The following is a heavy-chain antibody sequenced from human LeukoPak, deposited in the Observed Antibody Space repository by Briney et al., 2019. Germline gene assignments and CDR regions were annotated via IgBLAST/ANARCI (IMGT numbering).Heavy chain of an antibody. D-gene: IGHD3-22*01. J-gene: IGHJ4*02. CDR3: ARVPHSVEGSMKAVFIHYFDY. V-gene: IGHV4-38-2*02. CDR1: GYSISSGYL. CDR2: IDHSGNT. Sequence: PSETLSLTCTVSGYSISSGYLWGWIRQPPGKGLEWIGGIDHSGNTHYNPSLKNRVTILADTSKNEFSLKLSSVTATDTAVYYCARVPHSVEGSMKAVFIHYFDYWGQGSLVTVSS.